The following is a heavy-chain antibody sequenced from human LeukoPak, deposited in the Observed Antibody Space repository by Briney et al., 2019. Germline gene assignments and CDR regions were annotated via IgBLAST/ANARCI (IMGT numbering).Heavy chain of an antibody. CDR3: ARSVLSVWGSYRYFDY. CDR2: IYYSGTS. D-gene: IGHD3-16*02. CDR1: GDSSSSSSYY. Sequence: SATLSLNCTVAGDSSSSSSYYWGCLRKPPGEGLAGDGSIYYSGTSYYNPALKSRVTISVDTSKNQFSLKLSSVTAADTAVYYCARSVLSVWGSYRYFDYWGQGTLVTVSS. J-gene: IGHJ4*02. V-gene: IGHV4-39*01.